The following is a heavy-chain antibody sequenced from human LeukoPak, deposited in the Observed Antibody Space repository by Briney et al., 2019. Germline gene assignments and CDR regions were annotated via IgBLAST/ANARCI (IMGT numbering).Heavy chain of an antibody. V-gene: IGHV1-69*05. D-gene: IGHD6-6*01. J-gene: IGHJ5*02. Sequence: SVTVSCKASGGTFSSYAISWVQQAPGQGLEWMGGIIPIFGTANYAQKFQGRVTITTDESTSTAYMELSSLRSEDTAVYYCAYSSRDWFDPWGQGTLVTVSS. CDR2: IIPIFGTA. CDR1: GGTFSSYA. CDR3: AYSSRDWFDP.